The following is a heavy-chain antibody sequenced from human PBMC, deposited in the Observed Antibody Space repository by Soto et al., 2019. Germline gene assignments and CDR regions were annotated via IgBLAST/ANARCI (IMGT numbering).Heavy chain of an antibody. V-gene: IGHV3-48*03. CDR2: IHPSGQPI. CDR1: GFTFSSSE. CDR3: ARRSSR. J-gene: IGHJ3*01. Sequence: QLVESGGGLVQPGGSLRLSCAVSGFTFSSSEMYWVRQAPGKGLEWISYIHPSGQPIFYADSVKGRFTISRDNANNSLFLQMNSLRAEDTAVYYCARRSSRWGQGTMVTVSS.